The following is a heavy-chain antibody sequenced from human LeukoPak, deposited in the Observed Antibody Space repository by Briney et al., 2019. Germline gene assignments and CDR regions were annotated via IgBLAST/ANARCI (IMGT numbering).Heavy chain of an antibody. V-gene: IGHV4-34*01. CDR3: ARPSSRWLQLGYYFDY. D-gene: IGHD5-24*01. J-gene: IGHJ4*02. CDR1: GGSFSGYY. CDR2: INHSGST. Sequence: SETLSLTCAVSGGSFSGYYWSWIRQPPGKGLEWIGEINHSGSTNYNPSLKSRVTISVDTSKNQFSLKLSSVTAADTAVYYCARPSSRWLQLGYYFDYWGQGTLVTVSS.